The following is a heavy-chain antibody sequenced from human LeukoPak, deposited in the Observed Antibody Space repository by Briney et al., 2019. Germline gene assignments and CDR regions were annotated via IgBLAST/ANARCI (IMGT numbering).Heavy chain of an antibody. CDR1: GGSITSYY. CDR3: ARLYSSSLGRVFDY. Sequence: SETLSLTCTASGGSITSYYWSWIRQPPGKGLEWIGYIYNSGSTNYNPSLKSRVTISVDTSKNQFSLKLSSVTAADTAVYYCARLYSSSLGRVFDYWGQGTLVTVSS. CDR2: IYNSGST. V-gene: IGHV4-59*01. D-gene: IGHD4-11*01. J-gene: IGHJ4*02.